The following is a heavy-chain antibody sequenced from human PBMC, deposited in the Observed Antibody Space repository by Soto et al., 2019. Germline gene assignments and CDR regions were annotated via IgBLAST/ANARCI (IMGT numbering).Heavy chain of an antibody. V-gene: IGHV1-18*04. J-gene: IGHJ4*02. D-gene: IGHD6-13*01. CDR3: ARDNFAFFDYSSRGEDY. Sequence: QVQLVQSGAEVKKPGASVKVSCKASGYTFTSYGISWVRQAPGQGLEWMGWISAYNGNTNYAQKLQGRVTMTTDTFTSTAYMELRSLRSDDPAVYYCARDNFAFFDYSSRGEDYWGQGTLVTVSS. CDR1: GYTFTSYG. CDR2: ISAYNGNT.